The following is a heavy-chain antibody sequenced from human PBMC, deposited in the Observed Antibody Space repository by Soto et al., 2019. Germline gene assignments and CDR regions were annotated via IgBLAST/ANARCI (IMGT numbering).Heavy chain of an antibody. V-gene: IGHV4-4*07. CDR1: GGSISSYY. D-gene: IGHD3-22*01. J-gene: IGHJ4*02. CDR3: VRDSALYYYDSSGYFDY. Sequence: PSETLFLTCTVSGGSISSYYWSWIRQPAGKGLEWIGRIYTSGSTNYNPSLKSRVTMSVDTSKNQFSLKLSSVTAADTAVYYCVRDSALYYYDSSGYFDYWGQGTLVTAPQ. CDR2: IYTSGST.